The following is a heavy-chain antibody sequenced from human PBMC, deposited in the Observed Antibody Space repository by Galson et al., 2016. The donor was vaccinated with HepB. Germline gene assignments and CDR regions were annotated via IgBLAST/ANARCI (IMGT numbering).Heavy chain of an antibody. J-gene: IGHJ4*02. D-gene: IGHD3-16*01. V-gene: IGHV4-39*01. CDR2: IYYRGTT. CDR3: ARLVHGGTFFDS. Sequence: WVRQPPGKGLEWIGTIYYRGTTYYNPSLKSRLTMDVDTSKNQFSLKLISVTAADTSVYYWARLVHGGTFFDSWGQGTLVTVSS.